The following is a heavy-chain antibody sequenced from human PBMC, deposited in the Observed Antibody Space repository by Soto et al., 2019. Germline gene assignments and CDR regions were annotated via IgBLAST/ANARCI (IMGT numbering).Heavy chain of an antibody. Sequence: QVQLQESGPGLVKPSETLSLTCTVSGVSVSSGSFYWAWIRQPPGKGLEWIGFGSYGGTTNYKPSLKRRVTISVDTSRSQTSLKVSSLTAADTAVYYCARGATVTQYDYWGQGTLVTVSS. V-gene: IGHV4-61*01. CDR3: ARGATVTQYDY. D-gene: IGHD4-17*01. J-gene: IGHJ4*02. CDR1: GVSVSSGSFY. CDR2: GSYGGTT.